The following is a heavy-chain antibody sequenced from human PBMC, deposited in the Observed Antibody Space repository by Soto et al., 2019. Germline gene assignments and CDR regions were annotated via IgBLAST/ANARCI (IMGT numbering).Heavy chain of an antibody. CDR1: GFTFSSYT. CDR3: ARDNWFDP. J-gene: IGHJ5*02. V-gene: IGHV3-21*01. CDR2: ITSTSYI. Sequence: EVQVVESGGGLVKPGESLRLSCAASGFTFSSYTMNWVRQAPGKGLEWVSSITSTSYIYYADSVKGRFTISRDNARNSLSLQMNSLRAEDTAVYYCARDNWFDPWGQGTLVTVSS.